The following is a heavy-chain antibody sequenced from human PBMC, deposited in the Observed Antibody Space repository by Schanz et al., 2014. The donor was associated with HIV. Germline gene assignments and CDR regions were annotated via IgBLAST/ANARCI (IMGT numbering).Heavy chain of an antibody. CDR2: IRSKAYGGTT. CDR3: TRVITRWFGEARYASDV. D-gene: IGHD3-10*01. Sequence: EVQLVESGGGLVKPGRSLRLSCTASGFTFGDYPMSWFRQAPGKGLEEVGFIRSKAYGGTTGYAASVKGRFIISRDDSKSIAYLQLNSLRVEDTAIYYCTRVITRWFGEARYASDVWGQGTTVIVSS. V-gene: IGHV3-49*05. CDR1: GFTFGDYP. J-gene: IGHJ6*02.